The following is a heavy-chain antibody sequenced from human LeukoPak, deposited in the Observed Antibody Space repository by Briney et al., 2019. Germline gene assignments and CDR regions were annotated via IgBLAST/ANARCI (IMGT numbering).Heavy chain of an antibody. V-gene: IGHV5-51*01. CDR2: IYPGDSDT. J-gene: IGHJ3*02. D-gene: IGHD1-26*01. Sequence: GESLKISCKGSGYSFTTYWLAWVRHMPGKGLEWMGIIYPGDSDTRYSPSFQGQVPISADKSISTAYLQWSSLKASDTAMYYCARPPIVGTMGAFDIWGQGTMVTVSS. CDR3: ARPPIVGTMGAFDI. CDR1: GYSFTTYW.